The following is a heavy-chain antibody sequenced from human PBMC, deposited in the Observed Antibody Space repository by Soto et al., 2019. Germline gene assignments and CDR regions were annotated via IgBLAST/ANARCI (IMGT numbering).Heavy chain of an antibody. Sequence: QVQLLQSGAEVKKPGASVKVSCKASGYTFTSYEINWVRQATGQGLEYLGWMNPDSGKTAYVQKFQGRVTXTXAXSXXTAYMELSSLRSEDTAVYFCARGIKYGAYSRWFDPWGQGTLVTVSS. V-gene: IGHV1-8*01. J-gene: IGHJ5*02. CDR2: MNPDSGKT. CDR1: GYTFTSYE. D-gene: IGHD4-17*01. CDR3: ARGIKYGAYSRWFDP.